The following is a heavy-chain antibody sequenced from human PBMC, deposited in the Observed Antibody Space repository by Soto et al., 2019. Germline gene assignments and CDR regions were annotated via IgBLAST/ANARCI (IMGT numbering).Heavy chain of an antibody. Sequence: LRLSCAASGFTVSSKYMSWVRQAPGKGLEWISVIWSAGLIYYADSVRGRFTISRDISKNILYLEMTSLRADDTAVYYCAREAPMDVWGQGTTVTFFS. CDR3: AREAPMDV. V-gene: IGHV3-53*01. J-gene: IGHJ6*02. CDR2: IWSAGLI. CDR1: GFTVSSKY.